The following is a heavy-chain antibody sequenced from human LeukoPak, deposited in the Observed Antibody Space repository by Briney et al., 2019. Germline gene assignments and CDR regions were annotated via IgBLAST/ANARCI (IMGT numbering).Heavy chain of an antibody. J-gene: IGHJ4*02. Sequence: GASVKVSCKASGYTFTSYGISWVRQAPGQGLEWMVWISAYNGNTNYAQNLQGRVTMTTDTSTSTAYMELRSLRSDDTAVYYCASGVVVARLDYWGRGTLVSVSS. D-gene: IGHD2-15*01. CDR3: ASGVVVARLDY. CDR2: ISAYNGNT. CDR1: GYTFTSYG. V-gene: IGHV1-18*04.